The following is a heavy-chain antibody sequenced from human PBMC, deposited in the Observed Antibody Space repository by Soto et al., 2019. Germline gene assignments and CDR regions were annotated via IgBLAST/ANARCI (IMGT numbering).Heavy chain of an antibody. V-gene: IGHV3-9*01. CDR2: ISWNIGSI. D-gene: IGHD4-17*01. CDR1: GFTFDDYA. J-gene: IGHJ4*02. CDR3: AKGRYGDKSEPFDY. Sequence: EVQLVESGGGLGQPGRSLRLSCAASGFTFDDYAMHWVREAPGKGLEWVSGISWNIGSIGYPDSVKGRFTISRDNAKNSLYMQMNSLRAEDTALYYCAKGRYGDKSEPFDYWGQGTLVTVSS.